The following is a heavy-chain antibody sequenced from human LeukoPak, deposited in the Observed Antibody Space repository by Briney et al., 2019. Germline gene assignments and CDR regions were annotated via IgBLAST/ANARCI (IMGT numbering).Heavy chain of an antibody. V-gene: IGHV1-8*01. D-gene: IGHD3-3*01. CDR1: GYTFTSYD. CDR2: MNPNSGNT. Sequence: ASVKVSCKASGYTFTSYDINWVRQATGQGLEWMGWMNPNSGNTGYAQKFQGRVTMTRNTSISTAYMELSSLRSEDTAVYYCARVEVDTDPLDYYYGMDVWGQGTTVTVSS. J-gene: IGHJ6*02. CDR3: ARVEVDTDPLDYYYGMDV.